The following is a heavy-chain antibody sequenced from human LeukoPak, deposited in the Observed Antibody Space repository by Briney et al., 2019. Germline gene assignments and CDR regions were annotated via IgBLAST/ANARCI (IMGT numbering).Heavy chain of an antibody. CDR1: GFTFSDYY. V-gene: IGHV3-11*01. CDR3: ARDVSSVGALDY. CDR2: ITSSGSTI. Sequence: PGGSLRLSCAASGFTFSDYYMSWIRQAPGKGLEWVSYITSSGSTIYHADSVKGRFTISRDNAKNSLYPQMDSLRAEDTAVYYCARDVSSVGALDYWGQGTLVTVSS. J-gene: IGHJ4*02. D-gene: IGHD1-26*01.